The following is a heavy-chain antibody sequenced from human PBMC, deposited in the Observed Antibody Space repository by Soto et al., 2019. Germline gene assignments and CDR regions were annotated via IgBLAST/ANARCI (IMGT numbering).Heavy chain of an antibody. CDR3: AKVAPFILGSPF. Sequence: PGGSLRLSCTASGFDFSGSEMNWFRQAPEKGLEWVAYITGSGGAMFHADSLKGRFSISRDNSKNSLFLEMNNLTADDAGVYYCAKVAPFILGSPFWGQGTLVTVSS. J-gene: IGHJ4*02. CDR2: ITGSGGAM. CDR1: GFDFSGSE. D-gene: IGHD2-21*01. V-gene: IGHV3-48*03.